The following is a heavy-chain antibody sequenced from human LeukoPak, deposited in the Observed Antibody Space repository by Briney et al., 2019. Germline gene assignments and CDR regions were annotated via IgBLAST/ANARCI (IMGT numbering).Heavy chain of an antibody. CDR2: IRHDGDTK. V-gene: IGHV3-30*02. Sequence: GGSLRLSCAASGFTFSIYGMNWVRQAPGKGLEWVAYIRHDGDTKYYVDSVKGRFSISRDNSKNTLYLQMNGLRTEDTAVYYCAKKSPGTTSPYDSWGQGTPVTVSS. J-gene: IGHJ4*02. CDR3: AKKSPGTTSPYDS. D-gene: IGHD1-14*01. CDR1: GFTFSIYG.